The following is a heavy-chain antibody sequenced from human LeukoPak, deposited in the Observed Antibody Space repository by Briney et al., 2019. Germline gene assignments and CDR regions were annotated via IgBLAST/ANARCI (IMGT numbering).Heavy chain of an antibody. CDR2: ISAYNGNT. CDR3: ARVNGDYQYWYFDL. CDR1: GYTFTSYG. J-gene: IGHJ2*01. V-gene: IGHV1-18*01. D-gene: IGHD4-17*01. Sequence: ASVKVSCKASGYTFTSYGISWVRQAPGQGREGMGWISAYNGNTNYAQKLQGRVTMTTDTSTSTAYMELRSLRSDDTAVYYCARVNGDYQYWYFDLWGRGTLVTVSS.